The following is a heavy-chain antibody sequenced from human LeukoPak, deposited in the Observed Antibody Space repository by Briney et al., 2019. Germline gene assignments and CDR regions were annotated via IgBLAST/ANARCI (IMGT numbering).Heavy chain of an antibody. CDR1: GYTFTGYY. V-gene: IGHV1-2*02. D-gene: IGHD3-10*01. Sequence: ASVKVSCKASGYTFTGYYMHWVRQAPGQGLEWMGWINPNSGGTKYAQKFQGRVTMTRDTSISTVYMELSRLRSDDTAVYYCARDSYYYGSGSYYGVCDYWGQGTLVTVSS. CDR3: ARDSYYYGSGSYYGVCDY. CDR2: INPNSGGT. J-gene: IGHJ4*02.